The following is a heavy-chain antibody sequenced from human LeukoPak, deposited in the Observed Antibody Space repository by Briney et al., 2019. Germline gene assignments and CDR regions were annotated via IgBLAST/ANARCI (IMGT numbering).Heavy chain of an antibody. CDR1: GFTFSSYD. V-gene: IGHV3-33*01. D-gene: IGHD6-13*01. J-gene: IGHJ4*02. CDR3: ARESAAGTCDY. Sequence: GGSLRLSCAASGFTFSSYDMHWVRQAPGKGLEWVAVLWYDGNNRYYADSVKGRFTISRDNSKNTLYLQMNSLRAEDTAVYYCARESAAGTCDYWGQGTLLTVSS. CDR2: LWYDGNNR.